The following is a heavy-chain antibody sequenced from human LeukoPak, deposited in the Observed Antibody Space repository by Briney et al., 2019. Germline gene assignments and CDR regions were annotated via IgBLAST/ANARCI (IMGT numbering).Heavy chain of an antibody. CDR3: ARHSSGSYFVYKVFDF. J-gene: IGHJ4*02. V-gene: IGHV5-10-1*01. Sequence: GESLKISCKGSGYSFTNYWIGWVRQMPGKGLEWMGRIDPSDSYTNYSPSFQGHVTISADKSISTAYLQWSSLKASDTAMYYCARHSSGSYFVYKVFDFWGQGTLVTVSS. CDR2: IDPSDSYT. CDR1: GYSFTNYW. D-gene: IGHD1-26*01.